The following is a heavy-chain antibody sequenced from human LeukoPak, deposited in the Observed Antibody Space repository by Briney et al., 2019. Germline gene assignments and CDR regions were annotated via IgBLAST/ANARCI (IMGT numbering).Heavy chain of an antibody. CDR1: GGTFSSYA. Sequence: ASVKVSCTASGGTFSSYAISRVRQAPGQGLEWMGGIIPIFGTANYAQKFQGRVTITADESTSTAYMELSSLRSEDTAVYYCARGSSGYYTGISLDYWGQGTLVTVSS. CDR2: IIPIFGTA. CDR3: ARGSSGYYTGISLDY. D-gene: IGHD3-3*01. V-gene: IGHV1-69*13. J-gene: IGHJ4*02.